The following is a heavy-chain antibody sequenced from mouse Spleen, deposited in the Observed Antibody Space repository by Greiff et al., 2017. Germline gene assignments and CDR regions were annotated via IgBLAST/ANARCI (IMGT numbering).Heavy chain of an antibody. CDR2: ISSGGSYT. V-gene: IGHV5-9-1*01. CDR3: ARELRYYFDY. D-gene: IGHD1-1*01. J-gene: IGHJ2*01. CDR1: GFTFSSYA. Sequence: EVKLMESGGGLVKPGGSLKLSCAASGFTFSSYAMSWVRQTPEKRLEWVATISSGGSYTYYPDSVKGRFTISRDNAKNTLYLQMSSLRSEDTAMYYCARELRYYFDYWGQGTTLTVSS.